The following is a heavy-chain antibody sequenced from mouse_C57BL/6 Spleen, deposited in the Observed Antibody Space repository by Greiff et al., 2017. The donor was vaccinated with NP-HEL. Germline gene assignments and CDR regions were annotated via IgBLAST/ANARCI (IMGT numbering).Heavy chain of an antibody. D-gene: IGHD4-1*01. CDR1: GYTFTSYW. V-gene: IGHV1-72*01. CDR3: ARLTASYAMDY. Sequence: VQLQQPGAELVKPGASVKLSCKASGYTFTSYWMHWVKQRPGRGPEWIGRIDPNSGGTKYNEKFKSKATLTVDKPSSTAYMQLSSLTSEDSAVYYCARLTASYAMDYWGQGTSVTVSS. CDR2: IDPNSGGT. J-gene: IGHJ4*01.